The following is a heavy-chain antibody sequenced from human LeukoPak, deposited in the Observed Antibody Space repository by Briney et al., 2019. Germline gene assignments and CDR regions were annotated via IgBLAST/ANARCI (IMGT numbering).Heavy chain of an antibody. D-gene: IGHD4-17*01. Sequence: SSVKVSCKASGGTFRSYAISWVRQAPGQGLEWMGGIIPIFGTANYAQKFQGRVTITADKSTSTAYMELSSLRSEDTAVYYCARDLDYGDPSWGQGTLVTVSS. CDR1: GGTFRSYA. J-gene: IGHJ5*02. CDR3: ARDLDYGDPS. V-gene: IGHV1-69*06. CDR2: IIPIFGTA.